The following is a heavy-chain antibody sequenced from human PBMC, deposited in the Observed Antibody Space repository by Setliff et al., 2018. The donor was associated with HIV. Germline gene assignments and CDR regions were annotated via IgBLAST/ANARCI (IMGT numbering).Heavy chain of an antibody. CDR1: GYTFTSYA. Sequence: ASVKVSCKASGYTFTSYAMHWVRQAPGQRLEWMGWINTGNGNTKYSQKFKGRVTFTADKSTSTVYMELSSLRSEDTAVYYCARDRPDYYYDSSGYQDFWGQGTRVTVSS. J-gene: IGHJ4*02. V-gene: IGHV1-3*04. CDR2: INTGNGNT. D-gene: IGHD3-22*01. CDR3: ARDRPDYYYDSSGYQDF.